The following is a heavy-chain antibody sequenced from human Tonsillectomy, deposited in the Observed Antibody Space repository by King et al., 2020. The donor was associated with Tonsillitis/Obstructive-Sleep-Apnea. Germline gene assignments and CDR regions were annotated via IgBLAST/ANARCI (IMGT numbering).Heavy chain of an antibody. Sequence: LQLQESGPGLVKPSETLSLTCTVSGGSTSSSAYYWGWIRQPPGRGLEWIGSIYYSGTTYYNPSLKSRVTISVDTSKNQFSLKLISVTAADTAVYYCARRSDGSGDYFYHFDYWGQGTLVTVSS. J-gene: IGHJ4*02. D-gene: IGHD3-22*01. CDR2: IYYSGTT. V-gene: IGHV4-39*01. CDR3: ARRSDGSGDYFYHFDY. CDR1: GGSTSSSAYY.